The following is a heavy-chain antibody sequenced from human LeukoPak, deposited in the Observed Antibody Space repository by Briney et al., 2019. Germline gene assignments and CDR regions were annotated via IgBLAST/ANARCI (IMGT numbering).Heavy chain of an antibody. V-gene: IGHV7-4-1*02. CDR3: VRDITMIPLTTPLQH. Sequence: ASVKVSCTASGYTFTSYAMNWVRQAPGQGLEWMGWINTNTGNPTYAQGFTGRFVFSLDTSVSTAYLQISSLKAEDTAVYYCVRDITMIPLTTPLQHWGQGTLATVSS. CDR2: INTNTGNP. D-gene: IGHD3-22*01. CDR1: GYTFTSYA. J-gene: IGHJ1*01.